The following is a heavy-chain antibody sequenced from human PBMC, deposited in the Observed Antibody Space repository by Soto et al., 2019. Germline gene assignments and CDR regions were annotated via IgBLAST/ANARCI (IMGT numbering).Heavy chain of an antibody. V-gene: IGHV4-31*03. CDR2: TDYSGDT. Sequence: AWETLSLTCTVSGGPFPNGGYYWSWIRQEPGKGLEWIGYTDYSGDTSYNPSLRSRVTISTDTSKTQFSLRLRSVTSADTAVYYCARGDSQVSSVFDYWGQGMLVTVSS. J-gene: IGHJ4*02. CDR3: ARGDSQVSSVFDY. D-gene: IGHD3-16*01. CDR1: GGPFPNGGYY.